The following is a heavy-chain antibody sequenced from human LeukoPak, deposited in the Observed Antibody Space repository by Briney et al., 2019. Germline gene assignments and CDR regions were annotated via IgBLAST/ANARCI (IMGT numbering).Heavy chain of an antibody. CDR1: GGSFSGYY. V-gene: IGHV4-34*01. Sequence: KASETLSLTCAVYGGSFSGYYWSWIRQPPGKGLEWIGEINHSGSTNYNPSLKSRVTISVDTSKNQFSLKLSSVTAAATAVYYCARVEKDIVVGPAERWFDAWGQGTLVTVSS. D-gene: IGHD2-2*01. CDR3: ARVEKDIVVGPAERWFDA. CDR2: INHSGST. J-gene: IGHJ5*02.